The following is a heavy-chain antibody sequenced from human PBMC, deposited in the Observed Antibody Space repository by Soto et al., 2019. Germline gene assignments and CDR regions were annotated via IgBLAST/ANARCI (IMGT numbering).Heavy chain of an antibody. CDR3: ARYQYGDSTLDY. J-gene: IGHJ4*02. V-gene: IGHV4-59*08. D-gene: IGHD4-17*01. Sequence: TSETLSLTCTVSGGSISSYYWSWIRQPPGKGLEWLGYIYYSGSTNYNPSLKSRVTISVDTSKNQFFLKLNSVTAADTAVYYCARYQYGDSTLDYWGQGTLVTVSS. CDR1: GGSISSYY. CDR2: IYYSGST.